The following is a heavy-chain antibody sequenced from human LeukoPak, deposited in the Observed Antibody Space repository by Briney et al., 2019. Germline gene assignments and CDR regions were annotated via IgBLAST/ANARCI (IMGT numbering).Heavy chain of an antibody. CDR1: GYTFTGYY. J-gene: IGHJ5*02. V-gene: IGHV1-2*02. Sequence: ASVKVSCKASGYTFTGYYMHWVRQAPGQGLEWMGWINPNSGGTNYAQKFQGRVTMTRDTSISTAYMELSRLRSDGTAVYYCARDDGPVVRGVSNWFDPWGQGTLVTVSS. CDR3: ARDDGPVVRGVSNWFDP. D-gene: IGHD3-10*01. CDR2: INPNSGGT.